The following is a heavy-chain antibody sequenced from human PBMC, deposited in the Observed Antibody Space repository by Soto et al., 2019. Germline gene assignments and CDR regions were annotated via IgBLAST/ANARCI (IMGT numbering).Heavy chain of an antibody. D-gene: IGHD1-1*01. V-gene: IGHV1-18*01. Sequence: ATVKVSCKASGYTFTSYDINWVRQATGQGLEWMGWISAYNGNTNYAQKLQGRVTMTTDTSTSTAYMELRSLRSDDTAVYYCARWNEEFDPWGQGTLVTVSS. CDR3: ARWNEEFDP. J-gene: IGHJ5*02. CDR2: ISAYNGNT. CDR1: GYTFTSYD.